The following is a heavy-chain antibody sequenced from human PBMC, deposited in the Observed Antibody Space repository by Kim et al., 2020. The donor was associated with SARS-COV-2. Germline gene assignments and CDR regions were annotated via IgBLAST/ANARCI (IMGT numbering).Heavy chain of an antibody. CDR3: ARVGGSIFGVVTGPYWFDP. Sequence: SETLSLTCTVSGGSISSGGYYWSWLGPHPGQGLEWIVYIYYSGSNYYNPFLKSRATISVDTSKNQFSLKLSPVTAAETAGYYCARVGGSIFGVVTGPYWFDPWGQGTLVTVSS. D-gene: IGHD3-3*01. CDR2: IYYSGSN. J-gene: IGHJ5*02. V-gene: IGHV4-31*03. CDR1: GGSISSGGYY.